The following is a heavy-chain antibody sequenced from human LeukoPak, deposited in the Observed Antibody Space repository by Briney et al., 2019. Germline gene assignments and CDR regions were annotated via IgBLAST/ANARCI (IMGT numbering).Heavy chain of an antibody. CDR1: GFTFSSYE. CDR3: ARVSYSGYRDLDY. Sequence: PGGSLRPSCAASGFTFSSYEMNWVRQAPGKGLEWVSYISSSGSTIYYADSVKGRFTISRDNAKNSLYLQMNSLRAEDTAVYYCARVSYSGYRDLDYWGQGTLVTVSS. CDR2: ISSSGSTI. V-gene: IGHV3-48*03. D-gene: IGHD5-12*01. J-gene: IGHJ4*02.